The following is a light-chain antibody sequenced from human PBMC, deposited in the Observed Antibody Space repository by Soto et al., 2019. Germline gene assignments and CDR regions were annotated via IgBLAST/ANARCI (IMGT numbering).Light chain of an antibody. CDR3: QQYNDWVLLH. CDR2: GAT. J-gene: IGKJ4*01. CDR1: QSVSSN. Sequence: EIVMTQSPATLSVSPGERATLSCRASQSVSSNLAWYQQKPGQAPRLLIYGATTRDTGIPARISGSGSGTEFTLTLSILHSEDFTIYYCQQYNDWVLLHFGVGNKVEIK. V-gene: IGKV3-15*01.